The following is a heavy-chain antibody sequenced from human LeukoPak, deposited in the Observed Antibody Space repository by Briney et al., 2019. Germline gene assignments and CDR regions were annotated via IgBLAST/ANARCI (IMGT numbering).Heavy chain of an antibody. CDR3: AREFSWVYFDY. CDR2: IIPIFGTA. J-gene: IGHJ4*02. V-gene: IGHV1-69*05. CDR1: GGTFSSYA. D-gene: IGHD1-26*01. Sequence: ALVKVSCKASGGTFSSYAISWVRQAPGQGLEWMGRIIPIFGTANYAQKFQGRVTITTDESTSTAYMELSSLRSEDTAVYYCAREFSWVYFDYWGQGTLVTVSS.